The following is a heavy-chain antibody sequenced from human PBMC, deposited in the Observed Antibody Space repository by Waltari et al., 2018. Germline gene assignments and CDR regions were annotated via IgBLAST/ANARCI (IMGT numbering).Heavy chain of an antibody. V-gene: IGHV4-34*01. Sequence: QVQLQQWGAGLLKPSETLSLTCAVYGGSFSGYYWIWIRHPQGKGLEWIGEINHSGSTNYNPSLKSRVTISVDTSKNQFSLKLSSVTAADTAVYYCARQDIVVVVAATYEYFQHWGQGTLVTVSS. D-gene: IGHD2-15*01. CDR3: ARQDIVVVVAATYEYFQH. J-gene: IGHJ1*01. CDR1: GGSFSGYY. CDR2: INHSGST.